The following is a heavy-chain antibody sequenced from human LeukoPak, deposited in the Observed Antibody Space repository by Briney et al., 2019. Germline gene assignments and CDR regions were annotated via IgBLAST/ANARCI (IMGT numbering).Heavy chain of an antibody. CDR2: IIPIFGTA. D-gene: IGHD3-22*01. CDR3: ATYYYDSSGYVRFDY. J-gene: IGHJ4*02. V-gene: IGHV1-69*01. Sequence: SVKVSCKASGGTFSSYAISWVRQAPGQGLEWMGGIIPIFGTANYAQKFQGRVTITADEATSTAYMELSSLRSEDTAVYYCATYYYDSSGYVRFDYWGQGTLVTVSS. CDR1: GGTFSSYA.